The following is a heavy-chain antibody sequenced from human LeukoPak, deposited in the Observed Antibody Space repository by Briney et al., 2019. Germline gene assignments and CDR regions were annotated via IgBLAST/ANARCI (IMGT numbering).Heavy chain of an antibody. CDR3: TRGAGWLIDY. V-gene: IGHV4-59*01. CDR2: IYYSGST. J-gene: IGHJ4*02. Sequence: SETLSLTCTVSGGSISSYYWSWIRQPPGKGLEWIGYIYYSGSTTYNPSLKSRVTISADTSKNQFSLKLNSLTTADTAVYYCTRGAGWLIDYWGQGILVTVSS. D-gene: IGHD3-16*01. CDR1: GGSISSYY.